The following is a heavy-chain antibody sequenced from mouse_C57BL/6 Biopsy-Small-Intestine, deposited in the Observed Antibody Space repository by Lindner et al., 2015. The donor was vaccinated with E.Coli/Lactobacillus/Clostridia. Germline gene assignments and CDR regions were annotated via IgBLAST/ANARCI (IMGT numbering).Heavy chain of an antibody. J-gene: IGHJ1*01. CDR3: AISVAARPSRMDV. D-gene: IGHD6-2*01. CDR2: IIPALNIA. CDR1: GGTFTTYA. Sequence: SVKVSCKASGGTFTTYAISWVRQAPGQGLEWTGRIIPALNIANYAQKFHGRVTITADTSTNTSYMEFSSLRSDDTAVYYCAISVAARPSRMDVWGQGTAVTVSS. V-gene: IGHV1S61*01.